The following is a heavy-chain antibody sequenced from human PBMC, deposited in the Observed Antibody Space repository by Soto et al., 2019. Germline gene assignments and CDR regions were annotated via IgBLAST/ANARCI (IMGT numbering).Heavy chain of an antibody. V-gene: IGHV3-53*04. CDR2: LHSGGDT. J-gene: IGHJ6*02. D-gene: IGHD3-10*01. CDR3: ARDGPYYYASRMDV. CDR1: GIPVSSNY. Sequence: EVQLVESGGGLVQPGGSLRLSCVASGIPVSSNYMTWVRRAPGKGLEWESVLHSGGDTYYANSVKGRFTISRHDSTNTLYLQMNSLTPEDTAVYYCARDGPYYYASRMDVWGQGTTVTVSS.